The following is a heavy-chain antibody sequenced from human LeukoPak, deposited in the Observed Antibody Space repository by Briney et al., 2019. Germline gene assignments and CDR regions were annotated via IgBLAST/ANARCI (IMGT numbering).Heavy chain of an antibody. CDR3: ARVELTVDY. D-gene: IGHD4/OR15-4a*01. V-gene: IGHV4-34*01. Sequence: PSETLPLTCAVYGGPFSGYYWRWIRQPPGKGLEWIGEINHSGTTNSNPALSCRVTISVDTSMNQFSLKLSSVTAADTAVYYCARVELTVDYWGQGTLVTVSS. J-gene: IGHJ4*02. CDR1: GGPFSGYY. CDR2: INHSGTT.